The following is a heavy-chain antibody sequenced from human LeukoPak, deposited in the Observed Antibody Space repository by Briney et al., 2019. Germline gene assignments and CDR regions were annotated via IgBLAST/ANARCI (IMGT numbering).Heavy chain of an antibody. J-gene: IGHJ4*02. CDR1: GGSISSGGYY. Sequence: EPSQTLSLTCTVSGGSISSGGYYWSWIRQPPGKGLEWIGYIYHSGSTYYNPSLKSRVTISVDRSKNQFSLKLSSVTAADTAVYYCARVGTIFGVVQKVVDYWGQGTLVTVSS. CDR3: ARVGTIFGVVQKVVDY. CDR2: IYHSGST. D-gene: IGHD3-3*01. V-gene: IGHV4-30-2*01.